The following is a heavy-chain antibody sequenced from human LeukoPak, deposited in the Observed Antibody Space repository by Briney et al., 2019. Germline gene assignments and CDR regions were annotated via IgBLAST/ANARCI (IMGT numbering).Heavy chain of an antibody. CDR2: INHSGST. V-gene: IGHV4-34*01. J-gene: IGHJ6*02. CDR3: ARKVSLYYYYHGMDV. Sequence: PSETLSLTCAVYGGSFSGYYWSWIRQPPGKGLEWIGEINHSGSTNYNPSLKSRVTISVDTSKNQFSLKLSSVTAADTAVYYCARKVSLYYYYHGMDVWGQGTTVTVSS. CDR1: GGSFSGYY.